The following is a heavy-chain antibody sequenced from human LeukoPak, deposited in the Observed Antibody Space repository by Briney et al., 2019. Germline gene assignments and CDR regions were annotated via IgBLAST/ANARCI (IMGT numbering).Heavy chain of an antibody. CDR1: GFTFSSYA. J-gene: IGHJ4*02. V-gene: IGHV3-23*01. Sequence: GGSLRLSCAASGFTFSSYAMSWVRPAPGKGLEWVSAISGSGGSTYYADSVKGRFTISRDNSKTTLYLQMNSLRAEDTAVYYCAKSHPLAVAGALDYWGQGTLVTVSS. CDR2: ISGSGGST. D-gene: IGHD6-19*01. CDR3: AKSHPLAVAGALDY.